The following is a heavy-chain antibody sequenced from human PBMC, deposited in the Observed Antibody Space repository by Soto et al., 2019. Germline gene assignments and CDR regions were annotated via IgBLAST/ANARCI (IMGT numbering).Heavy chain of an antibody. Sequence: SETLSLTCAVYGGSFSGYYWSWIRQPPGKGLEWSGEINHSGITNYNPSLKRRVTISVDTSKNQFSLKLSAVTAADKAVYYCARVVLHVSEITFGGVRGTFDYWGQGTLVTVSS. CDR3: ARVVLHVSEITFGGVRGTFDY. J-gene: IGHJ4*02. V-gene: IGHV4-34*01. D-gene: IGHD3-16*01. CDR1: GGSFSGYY. CDR2: INHSGIT.